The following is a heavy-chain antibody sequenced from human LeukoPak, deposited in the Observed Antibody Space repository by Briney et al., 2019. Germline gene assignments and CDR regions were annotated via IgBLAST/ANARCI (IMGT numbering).Heavy chain of an antibody. CDR3: AKDQGAAATHNMDV. D-gene: IGHD6-13*01. Sequence: GGSLRLSCAASGFTFDDYAMHWVRQAPGKGLEWVSGISWNSGSIGYADSVKGRFTISRDNAKNSLYLQMNSLRAEDTALYYCAKDQGAAATHNMDVWGKGTTVTISS. CDR1: GFTFDDYA. V-gene: IGHV3-9*01. J-gene: IGHJ6*03. CDR2: ISWNSGSI.